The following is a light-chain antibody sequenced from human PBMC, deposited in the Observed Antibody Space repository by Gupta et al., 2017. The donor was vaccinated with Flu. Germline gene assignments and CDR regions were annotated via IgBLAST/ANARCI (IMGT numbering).Light chain of an antibody. CDR3: CSHAGSYSWV. CDR2: DVD. J-gene: IGLJ3*02. Sequence: QSALTQHRSVSGSPGPPVSISCTGTSRDVGAYEYVSWYQQYPGKPPKFIIYDVDKRPSGVPDRFSASKIGDAASLTISGLQAEDEADYYCCSHAGSYSWVFGGGTKLTVL. V-gene: IGLV2-11*01. CDR1: SRDVGAYEY.